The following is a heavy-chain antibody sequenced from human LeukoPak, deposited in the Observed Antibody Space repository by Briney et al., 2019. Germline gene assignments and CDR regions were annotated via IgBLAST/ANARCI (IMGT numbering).Heavy chain of an antibody. D-gene: IGHD4-17*01. V-gene: IGHV3-23*01. CDR1: GFTFSSYA. CDR3: AKGRGTTVTSAANY. Sequence: GGSLRLSCAASGFTFSSYAMSWLRQAPGKGLEWVSSISGSNDNTYYADSVKDRFTISRDNSKNTLSLQMNSLRAEDTAVYYCAKGRGTTVTSAANYWGQGTLVTVSS. J-gene: IGHJ4*02. CDR2: ISGSNDNT.